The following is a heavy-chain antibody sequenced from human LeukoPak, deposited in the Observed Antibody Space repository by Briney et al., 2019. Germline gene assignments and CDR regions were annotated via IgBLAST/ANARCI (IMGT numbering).Heavy chain of an antibody. D-gene: IGHD2-15*01. CDR3: ARGPNCGGGTCYESWFDP. Sequence: SQTLSLTCAISGDSVSSNSAAWNWIRQSPSRGLEWLGRTYYRSKWYNDYAVSVKSRIIINPDTSKNQFSLQLNSVTLEDTAVYYCARGPNCGGGTCYESWFDPWGQGMLVTVSS. V-gene: IGHV6-1*01. J-gene: IGHJ5*01. CDR2: TYYRSKWYN. CDR1: GDSVSSNSAA.